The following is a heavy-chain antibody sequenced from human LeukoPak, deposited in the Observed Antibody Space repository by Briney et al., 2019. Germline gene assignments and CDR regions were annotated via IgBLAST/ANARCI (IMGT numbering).Heavy chain of an antibody. V-gene: IGHV4-31*03. CDR2: IYYSGST. CDR1: GGSISSGGYY. D-gene: IGHD1-7*01. CDR3: ASLELTYNWFDP. J-gene: IGHJ5*02. Sequence: SQTLSLTCTVSGGSISSGGYYWSWIRQHPGKGLEWIGYIYYSGSTYYNPSLKSRVTISVDTSKNQFSLKLSSVTAADTAVYYCASLELTYNWFDPWGQGTLVTVSS.